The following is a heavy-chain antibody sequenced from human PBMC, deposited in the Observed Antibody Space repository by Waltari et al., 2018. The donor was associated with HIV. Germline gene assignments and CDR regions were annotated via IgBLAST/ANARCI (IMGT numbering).Heavy chain of an antibody. CDR2: IAVRGGDS. CDR3: AKVGRSGRWLLRRPFYVDY. Sequence: LLESGGNLVQPGGSLTLSCAASGFTFSSYAMAWVRQPPGEALEWVPAIAVRGGDSLLADSVNGRFSISRDESTVDLSLNRVAAEDTAVYYCAKVGRSGRWLLRRPFYVDYWGQGILVTVSS. CDR1: GFTFSSYA. D-gene: IGHD3-10*01. J-gene: IGHJ4*02. V-gene: IGHV3-23*01.